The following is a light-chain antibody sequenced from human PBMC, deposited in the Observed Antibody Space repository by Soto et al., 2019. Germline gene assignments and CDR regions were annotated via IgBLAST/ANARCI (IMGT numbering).Light chain of an antibody. Sequence: ESVLTQSPATLSLSLGERATLSCRASPSVSNSLAWYQHKPGQAPRLLIYGASTRATGIPARFSGSGSGTDFTLTISGLQSEDSAVYYCQQYGYWPRTFGQGTNVDIK. CDR2: GAS. J-gene: IGKJ1*01. CDR1: PSVSNS. CDR3: QQYGYWPRT. V-gene: IGKV3-15*01.